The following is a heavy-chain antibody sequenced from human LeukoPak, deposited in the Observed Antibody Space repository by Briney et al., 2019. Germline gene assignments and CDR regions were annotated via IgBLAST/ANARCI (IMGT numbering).Heavy chain of an antibody. D-gene: IGHD1-26*01. J-gene: IGHJ4*02. Sequence: PGGSLRLSCAASGFTFSSYGMSWVRQAPGKGLEWVSSISSSSSYIYYADSVKGRFTISRDNAKNSLYLQMNSLRAEDTAVYYCAREVPVRGSNRPHWGQGTLVTVSS. CDR3: AREVPVRGSNRPH. V-gene: IGHV3-21*01. CDR1: GFTFSSYG. CDR2: ISSSSSYI.